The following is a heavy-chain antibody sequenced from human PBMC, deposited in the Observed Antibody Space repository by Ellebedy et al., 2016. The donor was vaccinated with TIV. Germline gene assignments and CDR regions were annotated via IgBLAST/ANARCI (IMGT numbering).Heavy chain of an antibody. V-gene: IGHV3-23*01. Sequence: GESLKISCAASGFTFSSYAMSWVRQAPGKGLEWVSDISGSGGSTYYADAVKGRFTISRDKSKNTLYLQLNSLRTEDTAMFYCARSPQNFYYFDYWGQGTLVTVSS. D-gene: IGHD3-3*01. CDR2: ISGSGGST. J-gene: IGHJ4*02. CDR3: ARSPQNFYYFDY. CDR1: GFTFSSYA.